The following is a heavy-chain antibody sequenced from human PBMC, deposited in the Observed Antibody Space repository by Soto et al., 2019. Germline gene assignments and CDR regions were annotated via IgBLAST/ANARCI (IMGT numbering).Heavy chain of an antibody. D-gene: IGHD3-10*01. Sequence: GASVKVSCKASGFTFTCSAVQWVRQARGQRLEWIGWIVVGSGNTNYAQKFQERVTITRDMSTSTAYMELSSLRSEDTAVYYCARDVLLWSGDYYTAYFDYWSQGTLVTVSS. J-gene: IGHJ4*02. V-gene: IGHV1-58*01. CDR2: IVVGSGNT. CDR1: GFTFTCSA. CDR3: ARDVLLWSGDYYTAYFDY.